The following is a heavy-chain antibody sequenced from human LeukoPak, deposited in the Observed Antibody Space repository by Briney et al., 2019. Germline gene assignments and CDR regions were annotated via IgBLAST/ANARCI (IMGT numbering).Heavy chain of an antibody. D-gene: IGHD5-18*01. J-gene: IGHJ4*02. V-gene: IGHV3-23*01. Sequence: GGSLRLSCAASGFTFSSYAMSWVRQAPGKGLEWVSAISGSGGSTYYADSVKGRFTISRDNSKNTLYLQMNSLRAEDTAVYYCAKWSDTAMVTVVAFDYWGQGTLVTVSS. CDR2: ISGSGGST. CDR1: GFTFSSYA. CDR3: AKWSDTAMVTVVAFDY.